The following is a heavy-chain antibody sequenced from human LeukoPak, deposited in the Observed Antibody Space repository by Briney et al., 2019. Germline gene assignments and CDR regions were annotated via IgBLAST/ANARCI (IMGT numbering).Heavy chain of an antibody. CDR2: ISAYNGNT. V-gene: IGHV1-18*01. CDR3: ARDSLYGSGSYLPDY. Sequence: ASVKVSCKASGYTFTSYGISWVRQAPGQGLEWMGWISAYNGNTNYAQKLQGRVTMTTDTSTSTAYMELRSPRSDDTAVYYCARDSLYGSGSYLPDYWGQGTLVTVSS. D-gene: IGHD3-10*01. CDR1: GYTFTSYG. J-gene: IGHJ4*02.